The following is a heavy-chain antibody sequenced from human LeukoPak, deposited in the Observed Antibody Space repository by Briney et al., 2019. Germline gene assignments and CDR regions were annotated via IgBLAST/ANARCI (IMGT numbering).Heavy chain of an antibody. V-gene: IGHV3-7*01. CDR2: IKQDGGER. D-gene: IGHD3/OR15-3a*01. CDR1: GFTIDNYW. J-gene: IGHJ4*02. CDR3: VRDGRPLDY. Sequence: GGSLRLSCTASGFTIDNYWMTWVRQPPGKGLEWVANIKQDGGERYYVDSVRGRFTISRDNSKNSLYLQMNSLRAEDTAVYYCVRDGRPLDYWGQGTLVIVS.